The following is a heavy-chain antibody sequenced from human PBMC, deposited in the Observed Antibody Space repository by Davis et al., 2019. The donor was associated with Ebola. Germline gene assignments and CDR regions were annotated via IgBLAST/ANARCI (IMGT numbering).Heavy chain of an antibody. J-gene: IGHJ4*02. CDR3: ARDTSQAY. Sequence: AGSLRLSCAASGFTFSSYAMHWVRQAPGKGLEWVAVISYDGSNKYYADSVKGRFTISRDNSKNTLYLQMNSLRAEDTAVYYCARDTSQAYWGQGTLVTVSS. CDR2: ISYDGSNK. V-gene: IGHV3-30*04. CDR1: GFTFSSYA.